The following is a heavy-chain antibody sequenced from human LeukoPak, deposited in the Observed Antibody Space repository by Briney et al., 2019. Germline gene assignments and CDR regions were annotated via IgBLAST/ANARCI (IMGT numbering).Heavy chain of an antibody. J-gene: IGHJ4*02. CDR2: ISYDASNK. V-gene: IGHV3-30*04. Sequence: GGSLRLSCAASGFTFSSYAMHWVRQAPGKGLEWVAVISYDASNKYYADSVKGRFTISRDNSKNTLYLQMNSLRAEDTAVYYCSALSIRGVIKIDYWGQGTLVTVSS. D-gene: IGHD3-10*01. CDR3: SALSIRGVIKIDY. CDR1: GFTFSSYA.